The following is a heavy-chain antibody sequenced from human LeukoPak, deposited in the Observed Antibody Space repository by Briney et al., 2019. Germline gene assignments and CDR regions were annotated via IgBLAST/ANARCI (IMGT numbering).Heavy chain of an antibody. V-gene: IGHV1-2*02. CDR1: GYTFSGYY. CDR2: INPSGGVT. J-gene: IGHJ4*02. Sequence: ASVWVSCKASGYTFSGYYIHWVRQAPGQGLEWMGWINPSGGVTKYAQKFQGRVTMTRDTSISTAYMELSRLTSDDTAVYFCARRYCSGVSCYPDYWGQGTLVTVSS. D-gene: IGHD2-15*01. CDR3: ARRYCSGVSCYPDY.